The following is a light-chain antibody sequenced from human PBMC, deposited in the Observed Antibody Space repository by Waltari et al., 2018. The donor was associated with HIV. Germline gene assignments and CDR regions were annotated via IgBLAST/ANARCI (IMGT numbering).Light chain of an antibody. V-gene: IGLV2-8*01. CDR2: EVF. CDR1: TSDVGAYNY. CDR3: TSYAGRNTLV. J-gene: IGLJ2*01. Sequence: QSALTQPPSASGSPGQSVTISCTGKTSDVGAYNYVPWYQHHPGKAPKLMIYEVFKRPSGVPDRFSGSKSGNTASLTVSGLQAEDEADYYCTSYAGRNTLVFGGGTKLTVL.